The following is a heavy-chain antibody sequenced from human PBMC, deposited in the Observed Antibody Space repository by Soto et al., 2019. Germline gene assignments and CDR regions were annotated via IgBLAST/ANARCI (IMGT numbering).Heavy chain of an antibody. CDR1: GGSFTSGNYY. CDR2: IYYSGST. CDR3: ASGYDILTGYPRGDYYGMDV. V-gene: IGHV4-39*01. J-gene: IGHJ6*02. D-gene: IGHD3-9*01. Sequence: SETLSLTCAVYGGSFTSGNYYWGWIRQPPGKGLEWIGSIYYSGSTYYNPSLKSRVTISVDTSKNQFSLKLSSVTAADTAVYYCASGYDILTGYPRGDYYGMDVWGQGTTVTVSS.